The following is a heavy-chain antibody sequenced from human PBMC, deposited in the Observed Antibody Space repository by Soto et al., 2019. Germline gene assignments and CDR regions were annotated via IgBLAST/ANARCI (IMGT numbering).Heavy chain of an antibody. CDR2: IWYGGSNK. Sequence: QVQLVESGGGVVQPGRSLKLSCAACGVTFSNYGMHWVRQAPGKGLEWVAVIWYGGSNKYYADSVKDRFTLSGDNSKNALLLQMNSPRAAATAVCYCARDPLTKGNMYVLAVLGQGTPVTVSS. V-gene: IGHV3-33*01. CDR3: ARDPLTKGNMYVLAV. J-gene: IGHJ6*02. D-gene: IGHD2-8*01. CDR1: GVTFSNYG.